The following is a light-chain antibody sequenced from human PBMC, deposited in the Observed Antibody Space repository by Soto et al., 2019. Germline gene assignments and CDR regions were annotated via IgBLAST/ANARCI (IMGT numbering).Light chain of an antibody. CDR1: KSISRK. V-gene: IGKV1-39*01. CDR3: LKNYNCHLT. J-gene: IGKJ5*01. Sequence: QITQGPSSLSPAVVDRVIITRXASKSISRKLSWYQQKKRKAXKXXXYVDSSSQSGVHPPLSGSGSANDFNLNISSLRPEDFQTYYCLKNYNCHLTVGHGTCLET. CDR2: VDS.